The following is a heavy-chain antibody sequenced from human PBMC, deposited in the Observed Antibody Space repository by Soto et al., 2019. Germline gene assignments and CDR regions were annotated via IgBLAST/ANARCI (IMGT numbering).Heavy chain of an antibody. Sequence: EVQLVESGGGLVQPGGSLRLSCAVSGFTFGNYWMHWVRQPPGRGLMWVARINADGRTTSYADSVEGRFTISRDNAKNTLSLEMNRLRAEDTAIYYCARDFTTAETPGDDFDYWGQGTLVTVSS. CDR1: GFTFGNYW. CDR2: INADGRTT. CDR3: ARDFTTAETPGDDFDY. D-gene: IGHD4-17*01. J-gene: IGHJ4*02. V-gene: IGHV3-74*01.